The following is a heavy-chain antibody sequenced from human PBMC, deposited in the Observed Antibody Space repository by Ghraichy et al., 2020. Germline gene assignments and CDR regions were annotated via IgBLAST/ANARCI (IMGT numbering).Heavy chain of an antibody. J-gene: IGHJ4*02. Sequence: ASVKVSCKASGYTFTSYAMHWVRQAPGQRLEWMGWINAGNGNTKYSQKFQGRVTITRDTSASTAYMELSSLRSEDTAVYHCARDDGQQYPEGYFDYWGQGTLVTVSS. CDR1: GYTFTSYA. CDR3: ARDDGQQYPEGYFDY. CDR2: INAGNGNT. D-gene: IGHD6-13*01. V-gene: IGHV1-3*01.